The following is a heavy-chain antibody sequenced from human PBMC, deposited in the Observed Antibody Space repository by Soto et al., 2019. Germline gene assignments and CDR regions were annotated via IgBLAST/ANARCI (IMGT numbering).Heavy chain of an antibody. CDR2: ISGSGGST. Sequence: GGSLRLSCTGSGFTLSRHAMTWVRQAPGKGLEWVSAISGSGGSTFYADSVKGRFTISRDNSKNTLFLQMNSLRAEDTAVYYCAKGGNYYDSSGPSRYYYYGMDVWGQGTTVTVSS. CDR1: GFTLSRHA. J-gene: IGHJ6*02. D-gene: IGHD3-22*01. CDR3: AKGGNYYDSSGPSRYYYYGMDV. V-gene: IGHV3-23*01.